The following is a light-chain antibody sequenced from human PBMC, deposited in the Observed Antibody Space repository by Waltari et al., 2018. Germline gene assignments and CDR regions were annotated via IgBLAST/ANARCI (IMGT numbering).Light chain of an antibody. CDR1: SSDVGPSNY. CDR2: DVS. Sequence: QSALTQPASVSGSPGQSITIPCTGTSSDVGPSNYVSWYQQYPGKAPKLIIYDVSDRPSGVSSRFSGSKSGNTASLTISGLQAEDEADYYCNSYTTISTWVFGGGTKLTVL. V-gene: IGLV2-14*03. CDR3: NSYTTISTWV. J-gene: IGLJ3*02.